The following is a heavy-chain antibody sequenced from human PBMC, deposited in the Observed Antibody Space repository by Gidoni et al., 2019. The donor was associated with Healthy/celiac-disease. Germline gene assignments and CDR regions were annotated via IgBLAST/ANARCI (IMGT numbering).Heavy chain of an antibody. CDR3: ARDPNSSGWYGPFDI. D-gene: IGHD6-19*01. J-gene: IGHJ3*02. CDR1: GFTFSSYA. CDR2: ISYDGSNK. Sequence: QVQLVESGGGVVQPGRSLRLSCAASGFTFSSYAMHWVRQAPGKGLEWVAVISYDGSNKYYADSVKGRFTISRDNSKNTLYLQMNSLRAEDTAVYYCARDPNSSGWYGPFDIWGQGTMVTVSS. V-gene: IGHV3-30-3*01.